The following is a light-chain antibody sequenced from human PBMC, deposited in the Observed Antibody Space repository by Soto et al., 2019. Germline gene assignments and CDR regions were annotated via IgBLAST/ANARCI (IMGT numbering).Light chain of an antibody. CDR3: QQYDSSPRT. CDR2: GAS. Sequence: EIVLTQSPGSLSLSPGERATLSCRASQTVSSSYLAWYQQKPGQAPRLLIFGASTRATGIPDRFSGGGSGTDFTLTISRLEADDFAVYWCQQYDSSPRTFGQGTKVDIK. J-gene: IGKJ1*01. CDR1: QTVSSSY. V-gene: IGKV3-20*01.